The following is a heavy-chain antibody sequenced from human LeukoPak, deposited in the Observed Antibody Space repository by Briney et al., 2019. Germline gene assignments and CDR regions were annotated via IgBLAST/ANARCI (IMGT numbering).Heavy chain of an antibody. Sequence: GGSLRLSCAASGFTFSSYWMSWVRQAPGKGLEWVANIKQDGSEKYYVDSVKGRFTISRDNAKNSLYLQMNSLRVEDTAVYYCARDPLLYYDSSGYYYYYYGMDVWGQGTTVTVSS. CDR3: ARDPLLYYDSSGYYYYYYGMDV. J-gene: IGHJ6*02. V-gene: IGHV3-7*01. CDR2: IKQDGSEK. CDR1: GFTFSSYW. D-gene: IGHD3-22*01.